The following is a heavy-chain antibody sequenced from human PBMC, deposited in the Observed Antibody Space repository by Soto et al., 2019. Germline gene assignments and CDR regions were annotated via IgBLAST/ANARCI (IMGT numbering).Heavy chain of an antibody. V-gene: IGHV4-4*02. J-gene: IGHJ4*02. CDR3: ARDALRAHDY. CDR2: IYHSGST. CDR1: GGSISSSNW. Sequence: SETLSLTCAVSGGSISSSNWWSWVRQPPGKGLEWIGEIYHSGSTNYNPSLKSQVTISVDKSKNQFSLKLSSVTAADTAVYYCARDALRAHDYWGQGTLVTVSS.